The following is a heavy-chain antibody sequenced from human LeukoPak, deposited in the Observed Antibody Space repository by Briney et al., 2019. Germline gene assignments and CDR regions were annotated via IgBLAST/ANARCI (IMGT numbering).Heavy chain of an antibody. CDR2: ISAYNGNT. CDR1: GYTFTSYG. V-gene: IGHV1-18*01. J-gene: IGHJ4*02. CDR3: ARVPILIFSGWYGFDY. Sequence: ASVKVSCKASGYTFTSYGISWVRQAPGQGLEWMGWISAYNGNTNYAQKLQCRVTMTTDTSTSTAYMELRSLRSDDTAVYYCARVPILIFSGWYGFDYWGQGTLVTVSS. D-gene: IGHD6-19*01.